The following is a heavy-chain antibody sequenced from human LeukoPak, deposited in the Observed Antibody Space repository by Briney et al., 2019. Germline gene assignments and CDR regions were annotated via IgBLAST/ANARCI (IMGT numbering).Heavy chain of an antibody. V-gene: IGHV1-2*02. D-gene: IGHD1-26*01. CDR2: INPNSGGT. CDR1: GYTFTGYY. CDR3: ARVSGVGDYFDY. Sequence: ASVKVSCRASGYTFTGYYMHWVRQAPGQGLEWMGWINPNSGGTNYAQKFQGRVTMTRDTSMSTAYMELSRLRSDDTAVYYCARVSGVGDYFDYWGQGTLVTVSS. J-gene: IGHJ4*02.